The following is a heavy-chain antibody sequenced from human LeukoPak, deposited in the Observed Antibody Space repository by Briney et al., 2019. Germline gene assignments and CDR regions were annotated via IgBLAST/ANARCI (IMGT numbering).Heavy chain of an antibody. V-gene: IGHV1-69*04. J-gene: IGHJ4*02. D-gene: IGHD2-15*01. Sequence: ASVKVFCKASGGTFSSYAISWVRQAPGQGLEWMGRIIPILGIANYAQKFQGRVTITADKSTSTAYMELSSLRSEDTAVYYCARGVGGFSDYWGQGTLVTVSS. CDR1: GGTFSSYA. CDR3: ARGVGGFSDY. CDR2: IIPILGIA.